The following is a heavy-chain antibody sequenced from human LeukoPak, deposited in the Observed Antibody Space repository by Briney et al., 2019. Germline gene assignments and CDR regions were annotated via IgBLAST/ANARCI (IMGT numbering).Heavy chain of an antibody. CDR2: IIPILGIA. D-gene: IGHD3-9*01. CDR1: GGTFSSYA. CDR3: ARGTLMGYYDILTGYSKEDDY. V-gene: IGHV1-69*04. J-gene: IGHJ4*02. Sequence: GASVKVSCKASGGTFSSYAISWVRQAPGQGLEWMGRIIPILGIANYAQKFQGRVTITADKSTSTAYMEQSSLRSEDTAVYYCARGTLMGYYDILTGYSKEDDYWGQGTLVTVSS.